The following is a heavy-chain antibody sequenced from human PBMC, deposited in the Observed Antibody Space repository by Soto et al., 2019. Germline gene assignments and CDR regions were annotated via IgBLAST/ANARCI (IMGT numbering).Heavy chain of an antibody. J-gene: IGHJ3*02. CDR3: ARGGRDGYIRSAFDI. CDR2: IIPIFGTA. CDR1: GGTSSSYA. V-gene: IGHV1-69*13. Sequence: ASVKVSCKASGGTSSSYAISWVRQAPGQGLEWMGGIIPIFGTANYAQKFQGRVTITADESTSTAYMELSSLRSEDTAVYYCARGGRDGYIRSAFDIWGQGTMVTVSS. D-gene: IGHD5-12*01.